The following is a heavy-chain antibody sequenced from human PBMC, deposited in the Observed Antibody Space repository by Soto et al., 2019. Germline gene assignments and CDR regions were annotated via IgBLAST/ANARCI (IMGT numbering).Heavy chain of an antibody. J-gene: IGHJ6*02. CDR2: IKQDGTEK. CDR1: KFSISSYW. CDR3: ARDADASGWYHYGMDV. V-gene: IGHV3-7*01. Sequence: EVKLAEYGGGLVQRGGDLRLSCVASKFSISSYWTHLVRQVPGKGMEWVANIKQDGTEKYYVESVKGRFIISRDNAKNSLYRQMNSLRAEDPAVYYCARDADASGWYHYGMDVWGQGTMVTVSS. D-gene: IGHD6-19*01.